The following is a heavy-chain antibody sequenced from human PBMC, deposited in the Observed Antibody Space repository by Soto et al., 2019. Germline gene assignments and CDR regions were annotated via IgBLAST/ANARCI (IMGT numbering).Heavy chain of an antibody. J-gene: IGHJ4*02. D-gene: IGHD1-1*01. CDR3: ARGRYGDY. CDR2: ISAHNGNT. Sequence: ASVKVSCKASGYTFTSYGITWVRQAPGQGLEWMGWISAHNGNTDYAQKLQGRVIVTRDTSTSTAYMELRSLRSDDTAVYYCARGRYGDYWGQGTLVTVSS. V-gene: IGHV1-18*01. CDR1: GYTFTSYG.